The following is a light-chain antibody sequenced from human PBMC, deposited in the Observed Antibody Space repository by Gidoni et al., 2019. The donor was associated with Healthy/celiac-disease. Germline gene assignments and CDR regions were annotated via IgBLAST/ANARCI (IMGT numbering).Light chain of an antibody. CDR1: ALPKQY. CDR2: KDS. Sequence: SYELIQPLSVSVSPGQTARITCSGDALPKQYAYWSQQKPGQAPVLVIYKDSERPSGIPERFSGSSSGTTVTLTISGVQAEDEADYYYQSADSSGTCWVFGGGTKLTVL. J-gene: IGLJ3*02. CDR3: QSADSSGTCWV. V-gene: IGLV3-25*03.